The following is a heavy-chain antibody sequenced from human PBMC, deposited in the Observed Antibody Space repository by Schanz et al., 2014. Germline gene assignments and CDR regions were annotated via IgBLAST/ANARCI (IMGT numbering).Heavy chain of an antibody. CDR1: GFAFSSFA. CDR3: VRVSFADPRLYRGMDRDIDY. V-gene: IGHV3-21*01. CDR2: ISTSGTYM. D-gene: IGHD5-18*01. Sequence: EVQLMESGGGLVKPGGSLRLSCVASGFAFSSFAMTWVRQAPGRGLEWVSSISTSGTYMYIADSLKGRLTISRDDAKKAIYLQMSNLRAEDTAVYYCVRVSFADPRLYRGMDRDIDYWGQGTLVTVSS. J-gene: IGHJ4*02.